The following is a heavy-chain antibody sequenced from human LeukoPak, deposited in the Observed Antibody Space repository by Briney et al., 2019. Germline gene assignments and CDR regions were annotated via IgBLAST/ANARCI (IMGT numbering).Heavy chain of an antibody. CDR2: IYPGDSNT. Sequence: GESLKISCKGSGYRFTSYWIGWVRQMPGKGLEWMGVIYPGDSNTRYSPSFQGQVTFSVDKSITTAYLQWSSLKASDTAIYYCATTYSSSWHDAFDIWGQGTMVTVSS. V-gene: IGHV5-51*01. D-gene: IGHD6-13*01. CDR1: GYRFTSYW. CDR3: ATTYSSSWHDAFDI. J-gene: IGHJ3*02.